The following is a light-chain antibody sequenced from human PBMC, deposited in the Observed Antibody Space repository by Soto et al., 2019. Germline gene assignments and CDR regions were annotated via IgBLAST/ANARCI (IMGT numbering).Light chain of an antibody. CDR3: KQYGSSPT. J-gene: IGKJ1*01. V-gene: IGKV3-20*01. CDR2: GAS. CDR1: QSVCSSY. Sequence: EILLTQSPGTLSLSLGARATLSCRASQSVCSSYLAGYPQKPGQAPRRRIYGASRRATGLPDRFSGSGSVTDVALTISRLEREDFAWYYCKQYGSSPTFGQVTKVEIK.